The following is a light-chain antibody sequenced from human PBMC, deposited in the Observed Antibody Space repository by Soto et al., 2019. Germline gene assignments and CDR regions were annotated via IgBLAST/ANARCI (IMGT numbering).Light chain of an antibody. CDR3: NSYTSSSTLV. CDR2: EVS. CDR1: SSDVAAYDY. J-gene: IGLJ2*01. Sequence: QSALTQPASVSGSPGQSITISCTGTSSDVAAYDYVSWYQQHPGKAPKLMIYEVSNRPSGVSNRFSGSKSGNTASLTISGLQAEDEADYYCNSYTSSSTLVFGGGTKVTVL. V-gene: IGLV2-14*01.